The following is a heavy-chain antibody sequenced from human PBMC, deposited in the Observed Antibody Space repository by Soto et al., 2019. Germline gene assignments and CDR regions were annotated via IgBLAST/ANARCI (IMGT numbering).Heavy chain of an antibody. J-gene: IGHJ6*02. D-gene: IGHD6-13*01. CDR3: AKPIVAAGYYGMDV. V-gene: IGHV3-30*18. CDR1: GFTFSSYD. Sequence: LRLSCAASGFTFSSYDMHWVRQAPGKGLEWVAVISFDGSNKYYADSVKGRFTISRDKSKNKLYLQMNSLGVEDTAVYYCAKPIVAAGYYGMDVWGQGTTVTVSS. CDR2: ISFDGSNK.